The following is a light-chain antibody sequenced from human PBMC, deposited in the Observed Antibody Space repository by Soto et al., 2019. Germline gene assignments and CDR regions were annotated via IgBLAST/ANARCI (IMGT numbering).Light chain of an antibody. V-gene: IGKV3-20*01. CDR3: QQYSISPLT. Sequence: DIVFTQSPGTLSLSPGERATLSCRVSQSISTKYLAWYQQKPGQAPRLLIYDASSRATGIPDRFSGSGSGTDFTLTISRLEPEDSAVYFCQQYSISPLTFGGGTKVDIK. CDR2: DAS. CDR1: QSISTKY. J-gene: IGKJ4*01.